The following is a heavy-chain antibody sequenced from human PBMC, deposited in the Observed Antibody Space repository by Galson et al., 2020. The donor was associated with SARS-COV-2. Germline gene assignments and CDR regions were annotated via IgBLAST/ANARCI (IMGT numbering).Heavy chain of an antibody. D-gene: IGHD5-12*01. CDR2: ISGGATTI. CDR3: ARGGYNYFFDY. CDR1: GFTFSDYF. V-gene: IGHV3-11*04. J-gene: IGHJ4*02. Sequence: NSGGSLRLSCAASGFTFSDYFMSWIRQAPGKGPEWLSYISGGATTINYADSVRGRVTISRDNAKNSLFLQMSSLRAEDTAVYFCARGGYNYFFDYWGQGILVTVSS.